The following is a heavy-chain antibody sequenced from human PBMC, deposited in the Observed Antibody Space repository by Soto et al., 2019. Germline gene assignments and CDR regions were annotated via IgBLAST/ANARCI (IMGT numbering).Heavy chain of an antibody. CDR2: IYYSGST. CDR3: ARGGVGNGQQLDYYYYYGMDV. V-gene: IGHV4-59*01. D-gene: IGHD6-13*01. J-gene: IGHJ6*02. Sequence: SETLSLTWTVSGGSISSYYWSWIRQPPGKGLEWIGYIYYSGSTNYNPSLKSRVTISVDTSKNQFSLKLSSVTAADTAVYYCARGGVGNGQQLDYYYYYGMDVWGQGTTVTVSS. CDR1: GGSISSYY.